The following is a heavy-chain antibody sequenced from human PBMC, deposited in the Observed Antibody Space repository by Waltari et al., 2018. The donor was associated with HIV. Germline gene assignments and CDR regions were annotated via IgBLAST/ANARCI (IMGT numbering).Heavy chain of an antibody. CDR2: IIPIFGTA. V-gene: IGHV1-69*01. CDR3: ARAPSYDFWSGYDDY. D-gene: IGHD3-3*01. Sequence: KVSCKASGGTFSSYAISWVRQAPGQGLEWMGGIIPIFGTANYAQKFQGRVTITADESTSTAYMELSSLRSEDTAVYYCARAPSYDFWSGYDDYWGQGTLVTVSS. J-gene: IGHJ4*02. CDR1: GGTFSSYA.